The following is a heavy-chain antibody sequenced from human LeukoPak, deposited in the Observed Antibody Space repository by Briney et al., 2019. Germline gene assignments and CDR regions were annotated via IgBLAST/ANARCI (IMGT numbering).Heavy chain of an antibody. V-gene: IGHV3-48*01. CDR3: AGLGDWGAFDI. D-gene: IGHD3-16*01. CDR1: GFTFSLYG. J-gene: IGHJ3*02. Sequence: GGSLRLSCATSGFTFSLYGMHWVRQAPGKGLEWVSYISSSSSTIYYADSVKGRFTISRDNAKNSLYLQMNSLRAEDTAVYYCAGLGDWGAFDIWGQGTMVTVSS. CDR2: ISSSSSTI.